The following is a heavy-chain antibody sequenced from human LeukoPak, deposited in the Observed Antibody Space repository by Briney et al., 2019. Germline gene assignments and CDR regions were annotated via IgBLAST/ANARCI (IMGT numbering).Heavy chain of an antibody. CDR3: ARDYGGSPPDSHNGYYFDY. Sequence: PSETLSLTCTVSGGSISSYYWGWIRQPAGKGLEWIGRIYTSGSTNYNPSLKSRVTMSVDTSKNQFSLKLSSVTAADTAVYYCARDYGGSPPDSHNGYYFDYWGQGTLVTVSS. V-gene: IGHV4-4*07. J-gene: IGHJ4*02. CDR1: GGSISSYY. CDR2: IYTSGST. D-gene: IGHD4-23*01.